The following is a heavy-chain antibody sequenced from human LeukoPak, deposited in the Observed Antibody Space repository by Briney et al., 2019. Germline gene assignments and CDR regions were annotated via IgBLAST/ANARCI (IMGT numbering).Heavy chain of an antibody. CDR1: GGIFSSYA. CDR2: IIPIFGTA. J-gene: IGHJ4*02. Sequence: SVKVSCKASGGIFSSYAISWVGQSPGQGVEWMGGIIPIFGTANYAQKFQGRVTITADESASTAYMELRSLRSEDRAVYYCARGLGYCSSTSCYTPLDYWGQGTLVTVSS. CDR3: ARGLGYCSSTSCYTPLDY. D-gene: IGHD2-2*02. V-gene: IGHV1-69*13.